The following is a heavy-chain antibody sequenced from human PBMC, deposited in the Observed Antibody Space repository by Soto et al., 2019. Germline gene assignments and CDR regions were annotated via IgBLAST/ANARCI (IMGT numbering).Heavy chain of an antibody. CDR3: ASLGDREAAPIGKQTFS. CDR2: IYYSGST. V-gene: IGHV4-39*01. J-gene: IGHJ4*02. Sequence: SETLSLTCTVSGGSISSSSYYWGWIRQPPGKGLEWIGSIYYSGSTYYNPSLKSRVTISVDTSKNQFSLKLSSVTAADTAVYYCASLGDREAAPIGKQTFSWGQGTLVTVSS. D-gene: IGHD2-15*01. CDR1: GGSISSSSYY.